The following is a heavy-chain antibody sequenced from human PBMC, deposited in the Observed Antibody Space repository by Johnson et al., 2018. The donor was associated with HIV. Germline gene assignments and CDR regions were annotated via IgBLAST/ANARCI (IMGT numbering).Heavy chain of an antibody. CDR2: ISYDGSNK. CDR1: GFTFSSYA. D-gene: IGHD4-17*01. V-gene: IGHV3-30-3*01. Sequence: QVQLVESGGGLVQPGGSLRLSCAASGFTFSSYAMHWVRQAPGKGLEWVAVISYDGSNKYYADSVKGRFTISRDNSKNTLYLQMNSLRAEDTAVYYCARAGLSDYGNHDAFDIWGQGTMVTVSS. CDR3: ARAGLSDYGNHDAFDI. J-gene: IGHJ3*02.